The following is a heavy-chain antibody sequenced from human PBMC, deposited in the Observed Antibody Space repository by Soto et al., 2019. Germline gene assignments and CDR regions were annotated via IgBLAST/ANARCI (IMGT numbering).Heavy chain of an antibody. CDR1: GGSISSYY. V-gene: IGHV4-59*01. D-gene: IGHD6-19*01. J-gene: IGHJ4*02. Sequence: SETLSLTCTVSGGSISSYYWSWIRQPPGKGLEWIGYIYYSGSTNYNPSLKSRVTISVDTSKNQFSLKLSSVTAADTAVYYCASVAVAGSHPYFDYWGQGTLVTVSS. CDR3: ASVAVAGSHPYFDY. CDR2: IYYSGST.